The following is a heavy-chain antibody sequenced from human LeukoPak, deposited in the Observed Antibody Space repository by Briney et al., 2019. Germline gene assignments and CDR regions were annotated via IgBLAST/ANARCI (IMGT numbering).Heavy chain of an antibody. CDR3: ARHYGSGSYYRKGTVLFDY. CDR1: GGSISSYY. D-gene: IGHD3-10*01. V-gene: IGHV4-59*01. Sequence: SETLSLTCTVSGGSISSYYWSWIRQPPGKGLEWIGYIYYSGSTNYNPSLKSQVTISVDTSKNQFSLKLSSVTAADTAVYYCARHYGSGSYYRKGTVLFDYWGQGTLVTVSS. J-gene: IGHJ4*02. CDR2: IYYSGST.